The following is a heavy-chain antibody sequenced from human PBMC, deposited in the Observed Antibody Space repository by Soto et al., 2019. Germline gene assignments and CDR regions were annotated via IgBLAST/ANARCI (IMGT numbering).Heavy chain of an antibody. CDR2: IYSGGST. CDR3: ARDRVESGYPEYFQH. CDR1: GFTVSSNY. V-gene: IGHV3-53*01. Sequence: EVQLVESGGGLIQPGGSLRLSCAASGFTVSSNYMNWVRQAPGKGLEWVSVIYSGGSTYYADSVKGRFTISRDNSKNTLYLQMNILRAEDTAVYYCARDRVESGYPEYFQHWGQGTLVTVSS. D-gene: IGHD3-22*01. J-gene: IGHJ1*01.